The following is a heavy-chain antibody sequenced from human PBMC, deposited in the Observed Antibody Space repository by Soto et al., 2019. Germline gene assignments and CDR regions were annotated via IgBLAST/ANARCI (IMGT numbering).Heavy chain of an antibody. D-gene: IGHD5-12*01. CDR3: ARHRDGYNRLDY. V-gene: IGHV3-66*04. CDR2: IYSGGST. CDR1: GFTVSSNY. Sequence: PGGSPRLSCAASGFTVSSNYMSWVRQAPGKGLEWVSVIYSGGSTYYADSVKGRFTISRDNSKNTLYLQMNSLRAEDTAVYYCARHRDGYNRLDYWGQGTLVTVS. J-gene: IGHJ4*02.